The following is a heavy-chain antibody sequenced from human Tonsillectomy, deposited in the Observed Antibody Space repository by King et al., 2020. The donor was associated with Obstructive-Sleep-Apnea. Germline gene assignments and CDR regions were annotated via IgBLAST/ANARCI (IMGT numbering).Heavy chain of an antibody. CDR2: IYYSGST. CDR1: GGSISSSSYY. CDR3: ARVITRNWFDP. V-gene: IGHV4-39*07. D-gene: IGHD3-10*01. Sequence: QLQESGPGLVKPSETLSLTCTVSGGSISSSSYYWGWIRQPPGKGLGWIGSIYYSGSTYYNPSLKSRVTISVDTSKNPFSLKLSSVTAADTAVYYCARVITRNWFDPWGQGTLVTVSS. J-gene: IGHJ5*02.